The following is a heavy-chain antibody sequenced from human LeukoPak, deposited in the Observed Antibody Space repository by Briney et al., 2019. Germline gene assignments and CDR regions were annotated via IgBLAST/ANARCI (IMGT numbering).Heavy chain of an antibody. CDR2: IYYSGST. Sequence: SETLSLTCTVSGGSISSYYWSWLRQPPGKGLEWIGYIYYSGSTNYNPSLKSRVTISVDTSKNQFSLKLSSVTAADAAVYYCARLYSSSFPLYWGQGTLVTVSS. J-gene: IGHJ4*02. CDR3: ARLYSSSFPLY. V-gene: IGHV4-59*08. D-gene: IGHD6-6*01. CDR1: GGSISSYY.